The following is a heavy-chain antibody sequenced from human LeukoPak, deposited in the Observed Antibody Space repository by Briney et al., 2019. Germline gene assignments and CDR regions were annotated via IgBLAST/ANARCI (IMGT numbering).Heavy chain of an antibody. V-gene: IGHV4-34*01. CDR2: INHSGST. D-gene: IGHD2-15*01. CDR3: ASFLHYCSGGSCYQGGFDY. Sequence: SGTLSLTCAVYGGSFSGYYWSWIRQPPGKGLEWIGEINHSGSTNYNPSLKSRVTISVDTSKNQFSLKLSSVTAADTAVYYCASFLHYCSGGSCYQGGFDYWGQGTLVTVSS. CDR1: GGSFSGYY. J-gene: IGHJ4*02.